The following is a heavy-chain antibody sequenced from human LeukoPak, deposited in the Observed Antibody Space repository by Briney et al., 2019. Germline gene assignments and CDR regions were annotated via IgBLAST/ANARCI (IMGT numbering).Heavy chain of an antibody. Sequence: ASVKVSCKASGYTFTSYDINWVRQATGQGLEWMGWMNPNSGNTGYAQKFQGRVTMTRNTSISTAYMELSSLRSKDTAVYYCAITSRILHLHPDYWGQGTLVTVSS. CDR3: AITSRILHLHPDY. J-gene: IGHJ4*02. CDR1: GYTFTSYD. D-gene: IGHD2-15*01. V-gene: IGHV1-8*01. CDR2: MNPNSGNT.